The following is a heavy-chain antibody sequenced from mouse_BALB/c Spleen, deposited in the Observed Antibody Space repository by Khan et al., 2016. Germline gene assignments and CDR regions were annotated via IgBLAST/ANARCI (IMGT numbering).Heavy chain of an antibody. V-gene: IGHV1S81*02. J-gene: IGHJ1*01. CDR1: GYTFTSYY. D-gene: IGHD1-1*01. Sequence: QLQQPGAELVKPGASVKLSCKASGYTFTSYYMYWVKQRPGQGLEWIGGINPSNGGTNFNEKFTNKATLTVDKSSSIAYMQLSSLTSEDSAVYYCTRGGGSSLYWYFDVWGAGTTVTVSS. CDR3: TRGGGSSLYWYFDV. CDR2: INPSNGGT.